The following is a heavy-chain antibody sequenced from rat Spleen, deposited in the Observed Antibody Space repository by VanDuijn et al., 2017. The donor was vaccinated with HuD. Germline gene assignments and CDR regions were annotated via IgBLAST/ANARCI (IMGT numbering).Heavy chain of an antibody. D-gene: IGHD1-2*01. Sequence: EVQLVATGGGLVQPGRSLKLSCAASGFTFSNYYMAWVRQAPKKGLEWVATISTSGSRTYYPDSVKGRFTISRDNAKSSLYLQMNSLKSEDTATYYCARQGYYYSSYSPDWFAYWGQGTLVTVSS. CDR1: GFTFSNYY. V-gene: IGHV5-25*01. CDR3: ARQGYYYSSYSPDWFAY. J-gene: IGHJ3*01. CDR2: ISTSGSRT.